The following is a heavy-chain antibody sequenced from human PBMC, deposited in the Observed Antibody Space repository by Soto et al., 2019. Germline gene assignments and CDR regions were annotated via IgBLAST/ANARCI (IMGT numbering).Heavy chain of an antibody. CDR1: GFTFSNAW. D-gene: IGHD6-6*01. V-gene: IGHV3-15*01. CDR2: IKSKTDGGTT. J-gene: IGHJ4*02. CDR3: ARSRSRIAARRLDFGY. Sequence: EVQLVESGGGLVKPGGSLRLSCAASGFTFSNAWMSWVRQAPGKGLEWVGRIKSKTDGGTTDYAAPVKGRFTISRDDSKNTLYLQMNSLRAEDTAVYYCARSRSRIAARRLDFGYWGQGTLVTVSS.